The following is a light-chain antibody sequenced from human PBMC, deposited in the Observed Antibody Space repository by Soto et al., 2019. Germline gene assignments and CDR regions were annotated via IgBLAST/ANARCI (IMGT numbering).Light chain of an antibody. CDR3: QQYDRSPWT. CDR2: GAS. Sequence: EIVLTQSPGTLSLSPGERATLSCRASQSVSSSFLAWYQQKAGQAPRLLIYGASSRATGIPDRFSGSGSGTDFTLTISRLEPEDCEVYYCQQYDRSPWTFGQGTKVEIK. CDR1: QSVSSSF. V-gene: IGKV3-20*01. J-gene: IGKJ1*01.